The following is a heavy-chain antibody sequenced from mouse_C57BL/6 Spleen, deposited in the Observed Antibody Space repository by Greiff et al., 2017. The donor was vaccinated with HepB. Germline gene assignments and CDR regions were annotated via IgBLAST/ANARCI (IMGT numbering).Heavy chain of an antibody. CDR2: IYPGSGNT. Sequence: QVQLQQSGAELVRPGASVKLSCKASGYTFTDYYINWVKQRPGQGLEWIARIYPGSGNTYYNEKFKGKATLTAEKSSSTAYMQLSSLTSEDSAVYFCARGGYDGCYEDAMDYWGQGTSVTVSS. V-gene: IGHV1-76*01. D-gene: IGHD2-3*01. CDR3: ARGGYDGCYEDAMDY. J-gene: IGHJ4*01. CDR1: GYTFTDYY.